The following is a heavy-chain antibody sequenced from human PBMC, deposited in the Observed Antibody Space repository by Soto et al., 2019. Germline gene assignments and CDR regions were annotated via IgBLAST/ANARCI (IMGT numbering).Heavy chain of an antibody. V-gene: IGHV1-2*04. Sequence: QVQLVQSGAEVKKPGASVKVSCKASGYTFTGYYMHWVRQAPGQGLEWMGWINPNSGGTNYAQKFQGWVTMTRDTSISTAYMELSRLRSDDTAVYYCARDYFAAIAARPGGGMDVWGQGTTVTVSS. CDR2: INPNSGGT. D-gene: IGHD6-6*01. CDR3: ARDYFAAIAARPGGGMDV. CDR1: GYTFTGYY. J-gene: IGHJ6*02.